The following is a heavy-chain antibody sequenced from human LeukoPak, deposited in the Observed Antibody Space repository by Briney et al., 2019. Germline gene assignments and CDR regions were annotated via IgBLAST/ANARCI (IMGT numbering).Heavy chain of an antibody. CDR3: ARDSGIAVAGKGWFDP. J-gene: IGHJ5*02. V-gene: IGHV1-2*02. Sequence: ASVKVSCKASGYTFIGYYMHWVRQAPGQGLEWMGWINPNSGGTKYAQKFQGRVTMTTDTSTSTAYMELRSLRSGDTAVYYCARDSGIAVAGKGWFDPWGQGTLVTVSS. CDR2: INPNSGGT. D-gene: IGHD6-19*01. CDR1: GYTFIGYY.